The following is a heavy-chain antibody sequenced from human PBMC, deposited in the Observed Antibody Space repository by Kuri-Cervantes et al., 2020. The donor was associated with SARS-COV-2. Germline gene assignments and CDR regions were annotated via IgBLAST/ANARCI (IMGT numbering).Heavy chain of an antibody. CDR3: ARVCCGNYYYGMDV. D-gene: IGHD1-26*01. J-gene: IGHJ6*02. V-gene: IGHV3-7*01. CDR1: GFTVSSNY. CDR2: IKQDGSEK. Sequence: GGSLRLSCAASGFTVSSNYMSWVRQAPGKGLEWVANIKQDGSEKYYVDSVKGRFTISRDNAKNSLYLQMNSLRAEDTAVYYCARVCCGNYYYGMDVWGQGTTVTVSS.